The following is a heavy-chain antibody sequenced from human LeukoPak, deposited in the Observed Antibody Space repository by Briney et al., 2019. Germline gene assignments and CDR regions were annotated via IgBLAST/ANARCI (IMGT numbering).Heavy chain of an antibody. V-gene: IGHV4-59*08. D-gene: IGHD4-23*01. Sequence: SETLSLTCAVSGGSFTGHYWSWIRQPPGKALEWIGYVYSSGTTTYNPSLESRVTISLDTSGKQVSLILTSVTAADTAVYYCARHYGGNSPLAAFDIWGQGTMVTVSS. CDR1: GGSFTGHY. CDR2: VYSSGTT. CDR3: ARHYGGNSPLAAFDI. J-gene: IGHJ3*02.